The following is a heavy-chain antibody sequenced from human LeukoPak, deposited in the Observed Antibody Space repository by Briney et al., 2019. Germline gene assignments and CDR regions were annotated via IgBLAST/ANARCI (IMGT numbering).Heavy chain of an antibody. Sequence: SETLSLTCTVSGGSLSRSSYYWGWIRQPPGKGLKWNGSIYTSGSTNYNPSLKSRVTMSVDTSKNQFSLKLSSVTAADTAVYYCARQIPPLYDFWSGYYPEYFQHWGQGTLVTVSS. CDR2: IYTSGST. CDR3: ARQIPPLYDFWSGYYPEYFQH. J-gene: IGHJ1*01. V-gene: IGHV4-39*01. D-gene: IGHD3-3*01. CDR1: GGSLSRSSYY.